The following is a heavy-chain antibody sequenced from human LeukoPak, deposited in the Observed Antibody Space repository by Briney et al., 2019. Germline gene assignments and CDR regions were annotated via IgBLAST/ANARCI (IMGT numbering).Heavy chain of an antibody. D-gene: IGHD3-3*01. J-gene: IGHJ5*02. CDR2: ISYDGSNK. V-gene: IGHV3-30*04. CDR3: ARGPEYNDLWSGFDP. Sequence: GGSLRLSCAVSGFTFSTYAMNWVRQAPGKGLEWVAVISYDGSNKYYGDSVKGRFTISRDNSKSTLYLQMNSLRAEDTAVYYCARGPEYNDLWSGFDPWGQGSLVTVSS. CDR1: GFTFSTYA.